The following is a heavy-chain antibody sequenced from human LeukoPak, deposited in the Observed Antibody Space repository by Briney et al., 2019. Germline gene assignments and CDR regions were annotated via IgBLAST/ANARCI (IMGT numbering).Heavy chain of an antibody. CDR2: INPSGGST. J-gene: IGHJ3*02. D-gene: IGHD1-26*01. CDR3: ARTIEGGDAFDI. V-gene: IGHV1-46*01. Sequence: ASVKVSCKASGYAFTSYYMQWVREAPGQGLEWMGIINPSGGSTSYAQKFQGRVTMTTDTSTSTVYMELSSLRSEDTAVYYCARTIEGGDAFDIWGQGTMVTVSS. CDR1: GYAFTSYY.